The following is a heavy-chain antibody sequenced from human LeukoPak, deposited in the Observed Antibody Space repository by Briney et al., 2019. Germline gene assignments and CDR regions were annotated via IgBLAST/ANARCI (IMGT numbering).Heavy chain of an antibody. J-gene: IGHJ4*02. V-gene: IGHV3-30*18. CDR1: GFTFSVYG. D-gene: IGHD2-15*01. Sequence: PGGSLRLSCAASGFTFSVYGMHWVRQAPGQGLEWVAVISYDGSNKYYADSVKGRFTISRDNSKNTLNLQMNSLRTEDTAVYYCAKDCGSGGRCYADSWGQGTLVTVSS. CDR3: AKDCGSGGRCYADS. CDR2: ISYDGSNK.